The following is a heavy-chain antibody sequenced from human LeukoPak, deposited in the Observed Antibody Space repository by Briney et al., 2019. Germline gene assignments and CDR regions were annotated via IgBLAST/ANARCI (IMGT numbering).Heavy chain of an antibody. CDR3: ARQGPLTTAVTTRTNPFDY. Sequence: SETLSLTCTVSGGSISSYYWSWIRQPPGKGLELIGYIYYSGSTNYNPSLKSRVTISVDTSKNQFSLKLNSVTAADTAVYYCARQGPLTTAVTTRTNPFDYWGQGTLVTVSS. J-gene: IGHJ4*02. CDR1: GGSISSYY. D-gene: IGHD4-11*01. V-gene: IGHV4-59*08. CDR2: IYYSGST.